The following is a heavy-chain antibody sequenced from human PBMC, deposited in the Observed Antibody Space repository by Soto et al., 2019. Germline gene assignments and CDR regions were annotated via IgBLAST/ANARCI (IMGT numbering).Heavy chain of an antibody. CDR1: GFPCSSYG. J-gene: IGHJ6*02. CDR3: ASQTFVSSGDPYYYYGMDV. V-gene: IGHV3-33*05. D-gene: IGHD4-17*01. CDR2: ISYDGSNK. Sequence: GGSLIVSCVSSGFPCSSYGMHWVRQAPGKGREWGAVISYDGSNKYYADSVKGRLTISRDNAKNTLYLQMNSLRAEDTAVYYCASQTFVSSGDPYYYYGMDVWGQGTTVTVSS.